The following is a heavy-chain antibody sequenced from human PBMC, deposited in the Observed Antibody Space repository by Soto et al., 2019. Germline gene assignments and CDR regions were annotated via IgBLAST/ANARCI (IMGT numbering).Heavy chain of an antibody. CDR2: IYYSGST. V-gene: IGHV4-59*01. CDR1: GGSISSYY. Sequence: SETLSLTCTVSGGSISSYYWSWIRQPPGKGLEWIGYIYYSGSTNYNPSLKSRVTISVDTSKNQFSLKLSSVTAADTAVYYCARVPAAYCSGGSCPTYYFDYWGQGTLVTVSS. D-gene: IGHD2-15*01. J-gene: IGHJ4*02. CDR3: ARVPAAYCSGGSCPTYYFDY.